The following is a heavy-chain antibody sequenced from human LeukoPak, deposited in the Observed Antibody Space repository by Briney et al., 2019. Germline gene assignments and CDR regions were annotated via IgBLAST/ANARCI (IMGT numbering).Heavy chain of an antibody. D-gene: IGHD3-10*02. Sequence: GGSLRLSCAASGFIFSSFAMNWVRQAPGKGLEWVSYISSSGSTIYYADSVKGRFTISRDNAKNSLYLQMNSLRAEDTAVYYCAELGITMIGGVWGKGTTVTISS. V-gene: IGHV3-48*03. CDR1: GFIFSSFA. CDR2: ISSSGSTI. CDR3: AELGITMIGGV. J-gene: IGHJ6*04.